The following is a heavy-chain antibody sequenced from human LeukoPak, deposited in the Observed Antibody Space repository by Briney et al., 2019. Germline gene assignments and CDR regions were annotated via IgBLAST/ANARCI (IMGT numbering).Heavy chain of an antibody. D-gene: IGHD5-12*01. CDR3: ARDRAVGGYVRDFDY. CDR2: INPSGGST. J-gene: IGHJ4*02. V-gene: IGHV1-46*01. Sequence: ASVKVSCKASGYTFTTYYMHWVLQAPGQGLEWMGVINPSGGSTSYAQKFQGRVTMTRDTTTSTVYMELSSLRSEDTAVYYCARDRAVGGYVRDFDYWGQGTLVTVSS. CDR1: GYTFTTYY.